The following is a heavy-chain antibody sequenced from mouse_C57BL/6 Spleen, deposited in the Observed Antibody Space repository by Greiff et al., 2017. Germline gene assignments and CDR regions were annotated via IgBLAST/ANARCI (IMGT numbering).Heavy chain of an antibody. J-gene: IGHJ4*01. Sequence: VQLQQSGPELVKPGASVKISCKASGYAFSSSWMNWVKQRPGKGLEWIGRIYPGDGDSNYNGKFNGKATLTADNSASTAYMQLSSLTSEDSAVYFCARSTYYSNPYAMDYWGQGTSVTVSS. CDR3: ARSTYYSNPYAMDY. CDR1: GYAFSSSW. CDR2: IYPGDGDS. V-gene: IGHV1-82*01. D-gene: IGHD2-5*01.